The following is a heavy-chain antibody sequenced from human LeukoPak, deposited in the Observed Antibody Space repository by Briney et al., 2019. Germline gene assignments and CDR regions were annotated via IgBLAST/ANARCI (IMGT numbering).Heavy chain of an antibody. V-gene: IGHV3-23*01. D-gene: IGHD3-22*01. CDR3: AKDPYYDSSGYRAYAFDI. CDR2: ISGSGGST. CDR1: GFTLSTNA. J-gene: IGHJ3*02. Sequence: GGSLRLSCLTSGFTLSTNAMSWVRQAPGKGLEWISGISGSGGSTYYGDSVKGRFTISRDNSKNTLYLQMNSLRAEDTAVYYCAKDPYYDSSGYRAYAFDIWGQGTMVTVSS.